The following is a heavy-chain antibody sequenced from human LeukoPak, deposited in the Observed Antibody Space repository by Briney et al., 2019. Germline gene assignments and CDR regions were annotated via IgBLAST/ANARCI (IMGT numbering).Heavy chain of an antibody. CDR1: GFPFSSYS. J-gene: IGHJ4*02. CDR2: ICTSTTPL. D-gene: IGHD1-26*01. CDR3: ASWGEGALDN. Sequence: GGSLRLSCEASGFPFSSYSMICVREAPGEGLEWSSYICTSTTPLYYANPVKGQFTISRDNAKKSLYLQMNSLRVEDTGVYYCASWGEGALDNWGQGTLVTVSS. V-gene: IGHV3-48*01.